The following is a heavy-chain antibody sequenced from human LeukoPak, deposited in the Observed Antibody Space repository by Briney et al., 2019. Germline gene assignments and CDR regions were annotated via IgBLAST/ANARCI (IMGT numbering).Heavy chain of an antibody. V-gene: IGHV3-7*01. CDR1: GFTFSSYW. J-gene: IGHJ6*03. Sequence: GGSLRLSCAASGFTFSSYWMGWVRQAPGKGLEWVANIKQDGSEKYYVDSVKGRFTISRDNAKNSLYLQMNSLRAEDTAVYYCARDFGYYDFWSGYLLMDVWGKGTTVTVSS. CDR2: IKQDGSEK. CDR3: ARDFGYYDFWSGYLLMDV. D-gene: IGHD3-3*01.